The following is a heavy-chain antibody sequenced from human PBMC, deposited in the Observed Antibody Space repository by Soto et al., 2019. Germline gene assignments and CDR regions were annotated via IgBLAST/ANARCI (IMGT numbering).Heavy chain of an antibody. D-gene: IGHD6-13*01. CDR2: IYPGDHET. Sequence: GESLTISCQCSGYTFSNFWIGWVRQLPGKGLEWMGIIYPGDHETRYSPSFHGKVTISADKSFNTAYLQWNSLEASDTAFYFCARSPRSSPYFDYWGQGALVTDSS. CDR3: ARSPRSSPYFDY. V-gene: IGHV5-51*01. CDR1: GYTFSNFW. J-gene: IGHJ4*02.